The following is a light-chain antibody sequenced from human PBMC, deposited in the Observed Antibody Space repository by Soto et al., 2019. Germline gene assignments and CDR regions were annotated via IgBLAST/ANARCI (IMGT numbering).Light chain of an antibody. CDR2: GAS. V-gene: IGKV3D-20*02. CDR1: QSVSNNY. Sequence: IVLTQSPGTLSLSPGERATLSCRASQSVSNNYLAWYQQKPGQAPRLLIYGASTRATGIPARFSGSGSGTDFTLTISSLEPEDSAVYYCQQRHMWPITFGQGTRLEIK. J-gene: IGKJ5*01. CDR3: QQRHMWPIT.